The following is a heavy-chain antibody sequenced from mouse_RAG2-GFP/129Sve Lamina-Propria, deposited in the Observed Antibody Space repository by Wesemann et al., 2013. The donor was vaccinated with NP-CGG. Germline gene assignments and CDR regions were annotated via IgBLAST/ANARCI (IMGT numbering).Heavy chain of an antibody. CDR1: GYTFTDYY. CDR3: ARRAGNYGAMDY. CDR2: IYPGDGDT. Sequence: QVQLQQSGPELVKPGASVKISCKASGYTFTDYYINWVKQRPGKGLEWIGRIYPGDGDTNYNGKFKGKATLTADKSSSTAYMQLSSLTSEDSAVYFCARRAGNYGAMDYWGQGTSVTVSS. V-gene: IGHV1-82*01. D-gene: IGHD2-1*01. J-gene: IGHJ4*01.